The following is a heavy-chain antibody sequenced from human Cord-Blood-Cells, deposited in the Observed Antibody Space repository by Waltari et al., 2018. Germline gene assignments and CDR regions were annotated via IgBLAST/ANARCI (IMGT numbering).Heavy chain of an antibody. Sequence: QVQLQESGPGLVKPSETLSLTCTVPGGSISSYSWSWIRQPPGKGLEWIGYIYYSGSTNYNPSLKSRVTISVDTSKNQFSLKLSSVTAADTAVYYCARDRAYYGSGSYYFDIWGQGTMVTVSS. CDR3: ARDRAYYGSGSYYFDI. CDR2: IYYSGST. CDR1: GGSISSYS. J-gene: IGHJ3*02. D-gene: IGHD3-10*01. V-gene: IGHV4-59*01.